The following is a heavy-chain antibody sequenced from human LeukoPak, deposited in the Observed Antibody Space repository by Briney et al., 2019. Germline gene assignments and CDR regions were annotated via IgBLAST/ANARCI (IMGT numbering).Heavy chain of an antibody. CDR1: GFTLSSYW. CDR2: INSDGRST. J-gene: IGHJ4*02. CDR3: ARATTYDFWSGYLYYFDY. Sequence: GGPLRLSCAASGFTLSSYWMHWVRQAPGKGVVWVSRINSDGRSTIYADSVKGRFTISRENAKNTLYLQMNSLRAEDTAVYYCARATTYDFWSGYLYYFDYWGQGTLVTVSS. D-gene: IGHD3-3*01. V-gene: IGHV3-74*01.